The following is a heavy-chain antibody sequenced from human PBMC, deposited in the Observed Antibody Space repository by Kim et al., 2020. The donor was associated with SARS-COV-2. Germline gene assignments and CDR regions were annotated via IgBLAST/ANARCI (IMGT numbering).Heavy chain of an antibody. V-gene: IGHV4-59*01. D-gene: IGHD6-13*01. Sequence: YNPSRQSRVTISVDTSKNQFSLKLSSVTAAETAVYYCARVTAAAGTSFDPWGQGTLVTVSS. J-gene: IGHJ5*02. CDR3: ARVTAAAGTSFDP.